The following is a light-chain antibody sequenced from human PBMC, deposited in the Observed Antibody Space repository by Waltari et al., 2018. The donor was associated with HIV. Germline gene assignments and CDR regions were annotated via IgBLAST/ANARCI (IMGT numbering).Light chain of an antibody. J-gene: IGLJ3*02. Sequence: QSALTQPASVSGSPGQSITISCTGTDTDVGTYNYVSWFQHHPGKAPKLIISAVSNRPSGVSHRFSGSKSGNTASLIISGLQAEDEASYYCTSYTTTNTWVFGGGTNLTVL. V-gene: IGLV2-14*01. CDR1: DTDVGTYNY. CDR2: AVS. CDR3: TSYTTTNTWV.